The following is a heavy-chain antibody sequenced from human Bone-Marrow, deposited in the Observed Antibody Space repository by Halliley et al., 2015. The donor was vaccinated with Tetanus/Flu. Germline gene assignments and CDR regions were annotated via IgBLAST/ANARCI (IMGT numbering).Heavy chain of an antibody. CDR1: GVSLTSSGYY. Sequence: TLSLTCTVSGVSLTSSGYYWGWIRQPPGKGLEWIGSLYYSGSTYYNPSLKSRISMSVDKSKKEFSLQLTSVTAADTAVYFCARASGIVVISLEEIRFDYWGQGLLVTVST. V-gene: IGHV4-39*07. CDR2: LYYSGST. CDR3: ARASGIVVISLEEIRFDY. D-gene: IGHD2-21*01. J-gene: IGHJ4*02.